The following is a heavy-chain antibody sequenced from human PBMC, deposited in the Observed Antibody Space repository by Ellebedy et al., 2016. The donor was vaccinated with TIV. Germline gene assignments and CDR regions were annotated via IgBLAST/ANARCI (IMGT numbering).Heavy chain of an antibody. CDR3: ASRYGDSRGDY. D-gene: IGHD4-17*01. Sequence: SETLSLXXTVSGGSISNYYWSWIRQPPGKGLEWIGSIYHSGSTYYNPSLKSRVTISVDTSKNQFSLKLSSVTAADTAVYYCASRYGDSRGDYWGQGTLVTVSS. J-gene: IGHJ4*02. CDR1: GGSISNYY. CDR2: IYHSGST. V-gene: IGHV4-59*08.